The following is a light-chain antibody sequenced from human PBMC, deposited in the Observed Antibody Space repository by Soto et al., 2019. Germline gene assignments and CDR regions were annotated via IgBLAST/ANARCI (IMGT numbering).Light chain of an antibody. CDR3: GTWDSSLSASV. J-gene: IGLJ2*01. V-gene: IGLV1-51*01. CDR2: DNN. Sequence: QSVLTQPPSVSAAPGQKVTISCSGSSSNIGNNYVSWYQQLPGTAPKLLIYDNNKRPSGIPDRFSGSKSGTSATLGITGLQTGDEADYYCGTWDSSLSASVLSGGTKVTVL. CDR1: SSNIGNNY.